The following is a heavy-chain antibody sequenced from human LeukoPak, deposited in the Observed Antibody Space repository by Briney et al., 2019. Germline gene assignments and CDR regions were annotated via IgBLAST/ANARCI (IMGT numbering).Heavy chain of an antibody. V-gene: IGHV3-74*01. CDR1: GFPFSSYW. Sequence: GGSLLLSCAASGFPFSSYWMHWVRQAPGKGLVWVSRINSDGSSTSYADSVKGRFTISRDNAKNTLYLQMNSLRAEDTAVYYCARDPLGYDSSGYYDYWGQGTLVTVSS. D-gene: IGHD3-22*01. CDR3: ARDPLGYDSSGYYDY. CDR2: INSDGSST. J-gene: IGHJ4*02.